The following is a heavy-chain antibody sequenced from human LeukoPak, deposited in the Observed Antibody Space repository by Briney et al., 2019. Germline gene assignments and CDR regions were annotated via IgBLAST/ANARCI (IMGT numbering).Heavy chain of an antibody. J-gene: IGHJ4*02. Sequence: PGGSLRLSCAASGFSFSAHWMHWVRHAPGKGLVWVAQINGDATATNYAGSVKGRFTISRDNAKNTVHLQMSTLTAEDTAVYYCAKDKWWGASDHWGQGSLVTVSS. D-gene: IGHD2-8*01. CDR2: INGDATAT. CDR3: AKDKWWGASDH. V-gene: IGHV3-74*01. CDR1: GFSFSAHW.